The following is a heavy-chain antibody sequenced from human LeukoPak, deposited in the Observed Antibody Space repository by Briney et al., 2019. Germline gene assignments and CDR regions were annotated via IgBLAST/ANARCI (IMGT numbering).Heavy chain of an antibody. CDR1: GFTFSSYN. D-gene: IGHD2-15*01. Sequence: GGSLSLSCVASGFTFSSYNMNWVRQAPGKGLEWVSFVSRVGSTIFYSDSVKGRCTISRDNAKNSLFLEMNSLRAEDTAVYYCARVLVTATSLTYDGFDMWGQGTMVTVSS. CDR3: ARVLVTATSLTYDGFDM. J-gene: IGHJ3*02. V-gene: IGHV3-48*01. CDR2: VSRVGSTI.